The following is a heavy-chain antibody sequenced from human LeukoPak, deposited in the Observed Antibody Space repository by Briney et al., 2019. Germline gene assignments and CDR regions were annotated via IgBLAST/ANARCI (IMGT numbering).Heavy chain of an antibody. V-gene: IGHV3-30-3*01. D-gene: IGHD3-3*01. CDR2: ISYDGSNK. CDR3: ARGSNPKTYDYWSGPEFQY. Sequence: QPGGSLRLSCAASGFTFSSYAMHWVRQAPGKGLEWVAVISYDGSNKYYSDSVKGRFTISRDNSKNTLYLQMNSLRAEDTAVYYCARGSNPKTYDYWSGPEFQYWGQGTQVTVSS. J-gene: IGHJ1*01. CDR1: GFTFSSYA.